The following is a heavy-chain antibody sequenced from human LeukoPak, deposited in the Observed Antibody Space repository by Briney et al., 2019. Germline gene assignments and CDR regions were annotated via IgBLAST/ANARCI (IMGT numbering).Heavy chain of an antibody. CDR3: ATGASVFIVVVVAAG. Sequence: ASVKVSCKASGYTFTSYYMHWVRQAPGQGLEWMGIINPSGGSTSYAQKFQGRVTMTRDTSTSTVYMELSSLRSEDTAVYYCATGASVFIVVVVAAGWGQGTLVTVSS. V-gene: IGHV1-46*01. D-gene: IGHD2-15*01. J-gene: IGHJ4*02. CDR1: GYTFTSYY. CDR2: INPSGGST.